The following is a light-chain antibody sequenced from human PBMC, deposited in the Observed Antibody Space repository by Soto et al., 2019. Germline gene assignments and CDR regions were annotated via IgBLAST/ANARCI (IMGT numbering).Light chain of an antibody. CDR1: TSNIGGYY. V-gene: IGLV1-51*02. CDR3: GTWDNSLGAWE. J-gene: IGLJ3*02. CDR2: ESN. Sequence: QSVLTQPPSVSAAPGQTVTISCSGSTSNIGGYYVSWYQQFPGTAPKLLIFESNKRPSGIPDRFSGCKSGTSATLGITGLQTGDEADYYCGTWDNSLGAWEFGGGTKLTVL.